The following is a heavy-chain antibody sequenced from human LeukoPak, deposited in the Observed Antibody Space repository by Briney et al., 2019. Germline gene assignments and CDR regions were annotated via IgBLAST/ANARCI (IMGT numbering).Heavy chain of an antibody. D-gene: IGHD6-19*01. CDR2: IYGSGQTT. CDR1: GFTFIIYA. J-gene: IGHJ4*02. CDR3: AKVSKQWADGYFDI. Sequence: PGGSLRLSCAASGFTFIIYAMTWVRQAPGKRLEWVSGIYGSGQTTYYADSVKGRFTIARDNSKNTLYLQMSSLRLGDTAVYYCAKVSKQWADGYFDIWGQGALVTVSS. V-gene: IGHV3-23*01.